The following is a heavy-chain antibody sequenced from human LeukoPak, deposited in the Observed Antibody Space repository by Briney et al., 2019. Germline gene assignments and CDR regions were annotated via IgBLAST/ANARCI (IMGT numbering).Heavy chain of an antibody. J-gene: IGHJ5*02. CDR1: GFTFSSYS. D-gene: IGHD6-13*01. CDR3: AILAQGVAAAGAS. Sequence: GGSLRLSCAASGFTFSSYSMNWVRQAPGKGLEWVSSISSSSYIYYADSVKGRFTISRDNAKDSLYLQMNSLRAEDTAVYYCAILAQGVAAAGASWGQGTLVTVSS. CDR2: ISSSSYI. V-gene: IGHV3-21*01.